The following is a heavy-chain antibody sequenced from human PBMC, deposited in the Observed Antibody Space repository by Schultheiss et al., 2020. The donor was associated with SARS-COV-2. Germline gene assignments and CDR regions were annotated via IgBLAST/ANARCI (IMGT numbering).Heavy chain of an antibody. D-gene: IGHD3-16*01. CDR2: IYTSGST. CDR1: GGSISSGSYY. CDR3: ARARLIYFDY. Sequence: SQTLSLTCTVSGGSISSGSYYWSWIRQPAGKGLEWIGRIYTSGSTNYNPSLKSRVTISVDTSKNQFSLKLSSVTAADTAVYYCARARLIYFDYWGQGTLVTVSS. J-gene: IGHJ4*02. V-gene: IGHV4-61*02.